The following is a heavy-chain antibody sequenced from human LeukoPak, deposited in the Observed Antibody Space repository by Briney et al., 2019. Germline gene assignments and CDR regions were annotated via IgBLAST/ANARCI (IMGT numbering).Heavy chain of an antibody. D-gene: IGHD6-19*01. CDR3: ARSPGIAVAGQFDP. CDR2: IYYSGSA. CDR1: GGSISSYY. Sequence: SETLSLTCTVSGGSISSYYWSWIRQPPGKGLEWIGYIYYSGSAHYNPSLKSRVTISVDTSKNQFSLKLSSVTAADTAVYYCARSPGIAVAGQFDPWGQGTLVTVSS. J-gene: IGHJ5*02. V-gene: IGHV4-59*08.